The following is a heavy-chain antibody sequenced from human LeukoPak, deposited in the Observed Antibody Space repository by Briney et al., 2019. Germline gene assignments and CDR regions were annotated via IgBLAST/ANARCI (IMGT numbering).Heavy chain of an antibody. Sequence: GGSLRLSCAASGFTFSSYSMNWVRQAPGKGLEWVSYISSSSSYIYYADSVKGRFTISRDNAKNSLYLQMNSLRAEDTAVYYCARAGSKWNYYDSSAYFDYWGQGTLVTVSS. D-gene: IGHD3-22*01. J-gene: IGHJ4*02. CDR2: ISSSSSYI. V-gene: IGHV3-21*05. CDR1: GFTFSSYS. CDR3: ARAGSKWNYYDSSAYFDY.